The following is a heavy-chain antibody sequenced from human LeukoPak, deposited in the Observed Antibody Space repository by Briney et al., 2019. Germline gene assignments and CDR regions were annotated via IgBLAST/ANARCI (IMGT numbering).Heavy chain of an antibody. Sequence: PSETLSLTCTVSGGSISSSSYYWGWIRQPPGKGLEWIGYIYYSGSTNYNPSLKSRVTISVDTSKNQFSLKLSSVTAADTAVYYCARRYSGSYYFSRWFDPWGQGTLVTVSS. D-gene: IGHD1-26*01. V-gene: IGHV4-39*07. J-gene: IGHJ5*02. CDR1: GGSISSSSYY. CDR3: ARRYSGSYYFSRWFDP. CDR2: IYYSGST.